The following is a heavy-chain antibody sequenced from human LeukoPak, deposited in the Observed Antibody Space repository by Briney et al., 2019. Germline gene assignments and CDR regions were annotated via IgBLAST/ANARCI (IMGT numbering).Heavy chain of an antibody. V-gene: IGHV1-18*01. Sequence: GASMKVSCKASGYTFTTYGISWVRQAPGQGLEWMGWISVYNGNTNYAQKVQGRVTMTTDTSTSTAYMELRSLRSDDTAVYYCAREVVTVSHRYYFDYWGQGTLVTVSS. CDR3: AREVVTVSHRYYFDY. J-gene: IGHJ4*02. CDR1: GYTFTTYG. CDR2: ISVYNGNT. D-gene: IGHD2-21*02.